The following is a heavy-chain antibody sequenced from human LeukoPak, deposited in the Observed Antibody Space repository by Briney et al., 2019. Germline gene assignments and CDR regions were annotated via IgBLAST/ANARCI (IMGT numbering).Heavy chain of an antibody. J-gene: IGHJ6*02. CDR3: ARAGTSYYYYGMDV. CDR1: GGTFSSYA. V-gene: IGHV1-69*13. CDR2: IISIFGTA. D-gene: IGHD1-14*01. Sequence: SVKVSCKASGGTFSSYAISWVRQATGQGLEWMGGIISIFGTANYAQKFQGRVTITADESTSTAYMELSSLRSEDTAVYYCARAGTSYYYYGMDVWGQGTTVTVSS.